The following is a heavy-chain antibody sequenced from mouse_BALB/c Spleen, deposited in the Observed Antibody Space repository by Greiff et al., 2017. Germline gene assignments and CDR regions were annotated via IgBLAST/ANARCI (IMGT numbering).Heavy chain of an antibody. CDR3: ARGELGHFDY. CDR2: ISSGGST. V-gene: IGHV5-6-5*01. CDR1: GFTFSSYD. J-gene: IGHJ2*01. D-gene: IGHD4-1*01. Sequence: EVKLMESGGGLVKPGGSLKLSCAASGFTFSSYDMSWVRQTPEKRLEWVASISSGGSTYYPDSVMGRFTISRDDARNILDLQMSSLRSEDTAMYYCARGELGHFDYWGQGTTLTVSS.